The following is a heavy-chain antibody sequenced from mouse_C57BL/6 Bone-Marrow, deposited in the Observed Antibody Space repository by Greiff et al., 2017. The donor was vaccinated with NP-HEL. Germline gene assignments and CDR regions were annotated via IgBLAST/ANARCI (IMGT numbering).Heavy chain of an antibody. CDR2: INHDGSST. CDR1: GFTFSDYY. J-gene: IGHJ4*01. Sequence: EVQLVESEGGLVQPGSSMKLSCTASGFTFSDYYMAWVRQVPEKGLEWVANINHDGSSTYYLDSLKSRFIITRDNATNILYLQMSRLKSEDTATYYCAREGGLRRRTCTMDYWGQGTSVTVSS. CDR3: AREGGLRRRTCTMDY. V-gene: IGHV5-16*01. D-gene: IGHD2-4*01.